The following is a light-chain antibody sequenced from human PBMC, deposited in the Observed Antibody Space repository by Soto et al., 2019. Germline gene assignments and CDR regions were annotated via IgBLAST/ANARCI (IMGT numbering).Light chain of an antibody. CDR1: QSISSW. Sequence: DIPMTQSPSTLSASVGDRVTITCRASQSISSWLAWYQQKPGKAPKLLIYDASSLESGVPSRFSGSGSGTEFTLTISSLQPDDFATYYCQQYNSYVFTFGPGTKVDI. CDR3: QQYNSYVFT. V-gene: IGKV1-5*01. CDR2: DAS. J-gene: IGKJ3*01.